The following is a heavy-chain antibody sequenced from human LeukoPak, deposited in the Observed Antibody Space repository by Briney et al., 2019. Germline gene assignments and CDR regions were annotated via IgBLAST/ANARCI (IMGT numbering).Heavy chain of an antibody. CDR2: IYPRDGST. CDR3: ARVALRYCSGGSCQSLDY. V-gene: IGHV1-46*01. J-gene: IGHJ4*02. D-gene: IGHD2-15*01. CDR1: GYTFTNNY. Sequence: ASVKVSCKASGYTFTNNYLHWVRQAPGQGLEWMGMIYPRDGSTSYAQNFQGRVTVTRDTSTTTVHMELRGLRSEDTAVYYCARVALRYCSGGSCQSLDYWGQGTLVTVSS.